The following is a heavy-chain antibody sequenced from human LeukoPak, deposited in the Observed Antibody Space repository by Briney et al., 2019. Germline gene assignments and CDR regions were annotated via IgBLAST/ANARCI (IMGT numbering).Heavy chain of an antibody. CDR2: INSDGSST. Sequence: PGGSLRLSCAASGFTFSRYWMHWVRQAPGKGLVRVSRINSDGSSTINADSVKGRFTISRDNAKNTLYLQMNSLRVEDTAAYFCARGGSPPEALGDAFDIWGQGTMVTVSS. CDR3: ARGGSPPEALGDAFDI. CDR1: GFTFSRYW. V-gene: IGHV3-74*01. D-gene: IGHD1-26*01. J-gene: IGHJ3*02.